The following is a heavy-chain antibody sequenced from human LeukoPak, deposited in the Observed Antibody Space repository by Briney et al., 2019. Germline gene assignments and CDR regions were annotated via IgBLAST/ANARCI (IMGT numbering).Heavy chain of an antibody. Sequence: GVSLRLSYAASGFTFSDHYMSWIRQARGRGLEWLSYISTSGSTIYYADSVKGRFTISRDNAKNSLYLQMNSLRAEDTAVYYCARSPTLQLWGQGTLVTVSS. CDR1: GFTFSDHY. V-gene: IGHV3-11*04. CDR2: ISTSGSTI. D-gene: IGHD1-1*01. J-gene: IGHJ4*02. CDR3: ARSPTLQL.